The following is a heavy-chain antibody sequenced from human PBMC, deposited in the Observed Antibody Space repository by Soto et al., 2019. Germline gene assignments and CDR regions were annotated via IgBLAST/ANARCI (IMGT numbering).Heavy chain of an antibody. CDR3: AHQNANRITIFGVVIISAYYFDY. J-gene: IGHJ4*02. V-gene: IGHV2-5*02. CDR1: GFSLSTSGVG. Sequence: QITLKESGPTLVNPTQTLTLTCTFSGFSLSTSGVGVGWIRQPPGKALEWLALIYWDDDKRYSPSLKSRLTSTKDTSKNQVVLTMTNMDPVDTATYYCAHQNANRITIFGVVIISAYYFDYWGQGTLVTVSS. CDR2: IYWDDDK. D-gene: IGHD3-3*01.